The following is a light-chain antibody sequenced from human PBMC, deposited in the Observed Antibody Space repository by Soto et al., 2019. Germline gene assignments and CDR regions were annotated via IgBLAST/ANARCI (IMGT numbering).Light chain of an antibody. V-gene: IGLV2-14*01. J-gene: IGLJ1*01. CDR1: SSDVGGYNY. Sequence: QSALTQPASVSGSPGQSITISCTGTSSDVGGYNYVSWYQQNPGKAPKLMIYDVSNRPSGVSNRFSGSKSGNKASLTISGLQVEDESDYYGSSYTSSSPLVFGTGSKLTFL. CDR2: DVS. CDR3: SSYTSSSPLV.